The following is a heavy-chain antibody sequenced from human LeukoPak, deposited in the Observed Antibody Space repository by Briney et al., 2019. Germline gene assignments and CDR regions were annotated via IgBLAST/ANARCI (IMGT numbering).Heavy chain of an antibody. CDR1: GFSFSNYG. Sequence: QAGGSLRLSCAASGFSFSNYGMHWVRQAPGKGLEWVADIWDDGSYKYYADSVKGRFTISRDNSENTLYLQMNSLRAEDTAVYYCAKPTRGSGSFLIDYWGQGTLVTVSS. V-gene: IGHV3-33*06. J-gene: IGHJ4*02. CDR3: AKPTRGSGSFLIDY. CDR2: IWDDGSYK. D-gene: IGHD1-26*01.